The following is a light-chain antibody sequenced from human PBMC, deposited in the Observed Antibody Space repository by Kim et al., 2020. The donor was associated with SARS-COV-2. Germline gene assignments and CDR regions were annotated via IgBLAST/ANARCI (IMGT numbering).Light chain of an antibody. CDR2: AAS. Sequence: IQLTQSPSSLSASVGDRVTITCRASQGISSYLAWYQQKPGKAPKLLIYAASTLQSGVPSRFSGSGSGTDFTLTISSLQPEDFATYSCQQLNSYPMYTFGQGTKLEI. V-gene: IGKV1-9*01. CDR1: QGISSY. CDR3: QQLNSYPMYT. J-gene: IGKJ2*01.